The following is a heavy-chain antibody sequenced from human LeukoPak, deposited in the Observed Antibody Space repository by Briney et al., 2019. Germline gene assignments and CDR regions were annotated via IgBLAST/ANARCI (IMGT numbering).Heavy chain of an antibody. D-gene: IGHD3-9*01. CDR2: MNPNSGNT. CDR1: GYTFTSYG. V-gene: IGHV1-8*02. J-gene: IGHJ3*02. CDR3: AKAQRSDILSFDI. Sequence: ASVKVSCKASGYTFTSYGISWVRQAPGQGLEWMGWMNPNSGNTGYAQKFQGRVTMTRNTSISTAYMELSSLRSEDTAVYYCAKAQRSDILSFDIWGQGTMVTVSS.